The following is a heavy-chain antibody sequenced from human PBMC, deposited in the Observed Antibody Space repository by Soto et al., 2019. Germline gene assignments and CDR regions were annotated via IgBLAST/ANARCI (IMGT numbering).Heavy chain of an antibody. Sequence: KTSETLSLTCAVYGGSFSGYYWSWIRQPPGKGLECIGEINHSGSTNYNPSLKSRVTISVDTSKNQSSLKLSSVTAEDTAVYYCARVRIAAAGPTRRYGMDVWGQGTTVTVSS. CDR3: ARVRIAAAGPTRRYGMDV. CDR1: GGSFSGYY. J-gene: IGHJ6*02. D-gene: IGHD6-13*01. CDR2: INHSGST. V-gene: IGHV4-34*01.